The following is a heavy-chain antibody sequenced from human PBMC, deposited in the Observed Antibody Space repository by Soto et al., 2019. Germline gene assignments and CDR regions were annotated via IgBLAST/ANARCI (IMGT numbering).Heavy chain of an antibody. D-gene: IGHD3-3*01. Sequence: QVQLVQSGAEVKKPGSSVKVSCKTSGGSFSSYAITWVRQAPGQGLEWMGGIIPIFGTANYAQKFQGRVTINADESTSTAYMELSSLRSEDTAVYYCARTTADYVFLSRSVKAPYGGDHGMDVWGQGTTVTASS. V-gene: IGHV1-69*01. CDR3: ARTTADYVFLSRSVKAPYGGDHGMDV. CDR1: GGSFSSYA. CDR2: IIPIFGTA. J-gene: IGHJ6*02.